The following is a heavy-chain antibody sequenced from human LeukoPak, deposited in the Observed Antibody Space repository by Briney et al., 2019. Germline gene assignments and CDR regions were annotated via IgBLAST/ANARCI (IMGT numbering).Heavy chain of an antibody. Sequence: GASVKVSCEASGYTFTGYYMRWVRQAPGQGLEWMGRINPNSGVTNYAQKFQGRVIMTRDTSISTVYMQLSSLKTDDTAVYYCARDSSNWSSFGSWGQGSLVIVSS. CDR3: ARDSSNWSSFGS. CDR2: INPNSGVT. CDR1: GYTFTGYY. V-gene: IGHV1-2*06. J-gene: IGHJ4*02. D-gene: IGHD2-2*01.